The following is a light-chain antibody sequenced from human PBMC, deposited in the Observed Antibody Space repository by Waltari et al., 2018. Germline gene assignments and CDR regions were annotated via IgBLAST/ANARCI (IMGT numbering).Light chain of an antibody. V-gene: IGLV3-1*01. CDR3: QAWDSSTGV. CDR2: QDN. J-gene: IGLJ1*01. CDR1: KLGDKY. Sequence: SYELTQPPSVSVSPGQTASITCSGDKLGDKYACWYQQKPGQSPVLVIYQDNQRPSGIPDRFSVSNAGNTATLTISGTQAMDEADYYCQAWDSSTGVFGTGTKVTVL.